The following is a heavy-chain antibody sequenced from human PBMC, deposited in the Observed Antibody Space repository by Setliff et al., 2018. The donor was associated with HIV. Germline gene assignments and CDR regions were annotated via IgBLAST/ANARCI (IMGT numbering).Heavy chain of an antibody. CDR3: ARDRGALVGATGGAFDI. V-gene: IGHV4-31*02. Sequence: PSETLSLTCTVSGGSISSGGYYWSWIRQHPGKGLEWIGYIYYSGSTYYNPSLKSRVTISVDTSKNQFSLKLSSATAADTAVYYCARDRGALVGATGGAFDIWGQGTMVTVSS. CDR1: GGSISSGGYY. D-gene: IGHD1-26*01. J-gene: IGHJ3*02. CDR2: IYYSGST.